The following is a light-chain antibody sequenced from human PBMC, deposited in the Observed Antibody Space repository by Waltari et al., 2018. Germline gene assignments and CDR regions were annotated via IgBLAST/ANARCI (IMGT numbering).Light chain of an antibody. V-gene: IGLV2-11*01. J-gene: IGLJ2*01. CDR1: GNDVGSYDY. CDR3: CSYAGPA. Sequence: QSALTQPRSVSGSPGQSVTISCTGTGNDVGSYDYVSWYQQQSGRAPKLIIYDVFNRPSGVPVRFSGSRSGGTAYLTISGLQAEDEADYYCCSYAGPAFGEGTKLTVL. CDR2: DVF.